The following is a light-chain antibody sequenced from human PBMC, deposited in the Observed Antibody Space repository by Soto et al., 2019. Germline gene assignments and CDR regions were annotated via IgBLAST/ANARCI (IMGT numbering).Light chain of an antibody. Sequence: QSALTQPPSASGSPGQSVTISCTGTSSDVGGYNYVSWFQQHPGEAPKLMIHEVSKRPSGVPDRVSGSKSGNTASLTVSGLQAEDEADYYYSSYAGNNHVVFGGGTKLTVL. CDR2: EVS. J-gene: IGLJ2*01. V-gene: IGLV2-8*01. CDR1: SSDVGGYNY. CDR3: SSYAGNNHVV.